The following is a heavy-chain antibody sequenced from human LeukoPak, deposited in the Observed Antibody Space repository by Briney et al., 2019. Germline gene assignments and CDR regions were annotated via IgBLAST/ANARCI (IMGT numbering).Heavy chain of an antibody. Sequence: SVTLSLICTVSSRPISRSHYLCASIRQPPGKVLVRNGRIYYSDITHNNPARTSRLTMTVDTSKNQFSLKLSSVTAADAAEYYCASIIFGGSAFYYYYYMDVWGKGTTVTVSS. CDR1: SRPISRSHYL. CDR3: ASIIFGGSAFYYYYYMDV. CDR2: IYYSDIT. J-gene: IGHJ6*03. V-gene: IGHV4-39*07. D-gene: IGHD2-15*01.